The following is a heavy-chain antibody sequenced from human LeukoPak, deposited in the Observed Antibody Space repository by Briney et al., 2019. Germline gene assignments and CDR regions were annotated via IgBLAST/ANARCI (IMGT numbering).Heavy chain of an antibody. CDR3: ARDYYDSSGYYPFDL. V-gene: IGHV4-31*03. Sequence: SQTLSLTCTVSGGSISSGGYHWSWIRQHPGKGLEWIGYIYYSGSTYYNPSLKSRVTISVDTSKNQFSLKLSSVTAADTAVYYCARDYYDSSGYYPFDLWGRGTLVTVSS. CDR2: IYYSGST. J-gene: IGHJ2*01. D-gene: IGHD3-22*01. CDR1: GGSISSGGYH.